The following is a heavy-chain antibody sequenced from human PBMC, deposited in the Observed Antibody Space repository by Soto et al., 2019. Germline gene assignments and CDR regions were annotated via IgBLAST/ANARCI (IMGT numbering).Heavy chain of an antibody. CDR2: ITAGGTT. CDR1: GGSFSGYY. Sequence: PSETLSLTCGVSGGSFSGYYWSWLRQPPGKGLEWIGEITAGGTTDSNPALKSRVTLSVDTSKKQFSLTMTSVTAADTALYYCARGRSHYGAGSLNWFDPWGQGTQVTVSS. CDR3: ARGRSHYGAGSLNWFDP. D-gene: IGHD3-10*01. J-gene: IGHJ5*02. V-gene: IGHV4-34*01.